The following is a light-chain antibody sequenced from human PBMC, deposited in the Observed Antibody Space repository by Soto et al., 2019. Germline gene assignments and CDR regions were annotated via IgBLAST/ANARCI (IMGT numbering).Light chain of an antibody. Sequence: QAVVTQPPSVSGAPGQRITISCTGSNSNIGAGYDVHWYQHLPGTAPKLLIFGNKNRPSGVPDRFSGSKSGTSASLAITGLQAEDEADYFCQSYDSDFGGLQFGGGTKLTVL. CDR1: NSNIGAGYD. J-gene: IGLJ3*02. CDR2: GNK. V-gene: IGLV1-40*01. CDR3: QSYDSDFGGLQ.